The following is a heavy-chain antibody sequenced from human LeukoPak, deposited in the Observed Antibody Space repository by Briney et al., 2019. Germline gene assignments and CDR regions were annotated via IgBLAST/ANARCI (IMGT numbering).Heavy chain of an antibody. CDR1: GVTFRSYG. Sequence: GGSPRLSCAASGVTFRSYGMHWVRQAPGKGLEWVALISSDGNDKLYGDSVRGRFTISRDDSKSTLYLQMNSLRAEDTAVYYCTTKVIRGNSGDDYDDWGQGTLVTVSS. CDR3: TTKVIRGNSGDDYDD. CDR2: ISSDGNDK. V-gene: IGHV3-30*03. D-gene: IGHD5-12*01. J-gene: IGHJ4*02.